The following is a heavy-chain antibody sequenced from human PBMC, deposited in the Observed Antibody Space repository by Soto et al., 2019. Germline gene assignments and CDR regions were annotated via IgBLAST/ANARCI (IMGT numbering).Heavy chain of an antibody. CDR3: VTDLNWQGH. CDR1: GFSFSSVW. Sequence: QPGESLSLSCVVSGFSFSSVWMTWVRLAPGKGLECVANIKYDGSEEYYVDSVKGRFTISRDNAKNSLYLQMNSLRDEDSAVYYCVTDLNWQGHWGQGT. V-gene: IGHV3-7*01. CDR2: IKYDGSEE. J-gene: IGHJ4*02.